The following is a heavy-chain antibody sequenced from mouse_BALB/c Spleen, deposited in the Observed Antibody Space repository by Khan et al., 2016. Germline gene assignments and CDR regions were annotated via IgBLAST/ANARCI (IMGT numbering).Heavy chain of an antibody. J-gene: IGHJ2*01. D-gene: IGHD2-1*01. V-gene: IGHV3-2*02. CDR2: ISSSGIT. CDR1: GYSITRGYA. CDR3: SSSGKYFDY. Sequence: EVKLEVSGPGLVKPSQSLSLSCTVTGYSITRGYAWNWIRQFPGNKLEWVGYISSSGITSYNPSLNSRISITRDTSKNQFFLQLSSVTTEDTAPYYCSSSGKYFDYWGEGTTLTVSS.